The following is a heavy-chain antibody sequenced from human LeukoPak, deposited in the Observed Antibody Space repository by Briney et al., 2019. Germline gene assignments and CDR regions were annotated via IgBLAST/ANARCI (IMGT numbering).Heavy chain of an antibody. CDR1: GGSISSGGYY. CDR3: ARGERGRSSTNWFDP. V-gene: IGHV4-31*03. D-gene: IGHD6-6*01. J-gene: IGHJ5*02. CDR2: IYYSGST. Sequence: SETLSLTCTVSGGSISSGGYYWSWIRQHPGKGLEWIGYIYYSGSTYYNPSLKSRVTISVDTSKNQFSLKLSSVTAADTAVYYCARGERGRSSTNWFDPWGQGTLVTVSS.